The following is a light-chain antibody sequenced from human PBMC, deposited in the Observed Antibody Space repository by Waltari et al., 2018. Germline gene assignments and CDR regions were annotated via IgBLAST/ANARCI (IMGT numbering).Light chain of an antibody. J-gene: IGKJ5*01. CDR1: QSVNTN. Sequence: EIVLTQSPATLSLSPGERGTLSCRASQSVNTNFAWYQQKPGQAPRLLIYDASNRATGIPARFNGSGSGTDFTLTISSLEREDFAVYYCQQRTTWPSITFGQGTRLEIK. CDR2: DAS. CDR3: QQRTTWPSIT. V-gene: IGKV3-11*01.